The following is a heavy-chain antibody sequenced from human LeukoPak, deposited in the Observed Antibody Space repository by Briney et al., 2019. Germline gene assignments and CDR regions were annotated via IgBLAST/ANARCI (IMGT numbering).Heavy chain of an antibody. J-gene: IGHJ6*03. CDR2: INWNGGST. CDR3: ARWNGAGYYYYYYMDV. Sequence: GGSLRLSCAASGFTFDDYGMSWVRQAPGKGLEWVSGINWNGGSTGYADSVKGRFTISRDNAKNSLYLQMNSLRAEDTALYYCARWNGAGYYYYYYMDVWSKGTTVTVSS. V-gene: IGHV3-20*04. CDR1: GFTFDDYG. D-gene: IGHD1-1*01.